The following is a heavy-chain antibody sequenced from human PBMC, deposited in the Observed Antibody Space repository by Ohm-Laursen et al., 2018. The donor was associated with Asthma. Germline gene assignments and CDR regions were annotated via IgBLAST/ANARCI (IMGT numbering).Heavy chain of an antibody. J-gene: IGHJ4*02. CDR1: GFTFSSYW. CDR2: LNSDGTTR. V-gene: IGHV3-74*01. CDR3: ARSSSPDY. Sequence: SLRLSCSAFGFTFSSYWMHWVRQAPGKGLVWVSRLNSDGTTRTYADSVKGRFTISRDNAKNTLYLQMDSLRAEDTAVYYCARSSSPDYWGQGTLVTVSS. D-gene: IGHD6-6*01.